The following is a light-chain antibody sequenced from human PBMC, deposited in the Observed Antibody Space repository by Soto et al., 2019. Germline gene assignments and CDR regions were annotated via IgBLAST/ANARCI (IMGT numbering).Light chain of an antibody. J-gene: IGKJ4*01. CDR1: QDITNY. Sequence: DIQMTQSPSSLSASVXDRVTLTCQASQDITNYLNWYQQKPGKAPQLLIYDASNLETGVPSRFSGSGSGTDFTFTISSLQPEDIATYYCQQYDYLPLTFGGGTKVDIK. CDR3: QQYDYLPLT. V-gene: IGKV1-33*01. CDR2: DAS.